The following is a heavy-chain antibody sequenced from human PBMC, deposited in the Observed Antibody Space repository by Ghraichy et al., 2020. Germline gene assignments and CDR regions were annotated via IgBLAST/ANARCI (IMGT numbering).Heavy chain of an antibody. CDR2: INHSGST. CDR3: ARGDIAAAGKPYYFDY. CDR1: GGSFSGYY. J-gene: IGHJ4*02. D-gene: IGHD6-13*01. V-gene: IGHV4-34*01. Sequence: SETLSLTCAVYGGSFSGYYWSWIRQPPGKGLEWIGEINHSGSTNYNPSLKSRVTISVDTSKNQFSLKLSSVTAADTAVYYCARGDIAAAGKPYYFDYWGQGTLVTVSS.